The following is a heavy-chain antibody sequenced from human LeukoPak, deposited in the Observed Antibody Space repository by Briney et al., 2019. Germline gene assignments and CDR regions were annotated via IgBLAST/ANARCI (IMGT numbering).Heavy chain of an antibody. J-gene: IGHJ6*03. CDR1: GGSFSGYY. CDR3: ARLTSGGLPIYFYYYMDV. D-gene: IGHD3-10*01. V-gene: IGHV4-34*01. Sequence: SETLSLTCAVYGGSFSGYYWSWIRQPPGKGLEWIGEINHSGSTNYNPSLKSRVTISVDTSKNQFSLKLSSVTAADTAVYYCARLTSGGLPIYFYYYMDVWGKGTTVTISS. CDR2: INHSGST.